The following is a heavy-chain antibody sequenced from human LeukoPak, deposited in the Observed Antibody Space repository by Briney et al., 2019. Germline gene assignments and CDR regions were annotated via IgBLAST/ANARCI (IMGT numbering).Heavy chain of an antibody. Sequence: GASVKVSCKASGYTFTSYYMHWVRQAPGQGLEWMGIINPSGGSTSYAQKFQGRVTMTEDTSTDTAYMELSSLRSEDTAVYYCATASYAYGDYGLYAFDIWGQGTMVTVSS. CDR1: GYTFTSYY. CDR2: INPSGGST. D-gene: IGHD4-17*01. V-gene: IGHV1-46*01. CDR3: ATASYAYGDYGLYAFDI. J-gene: IGHJ3*02.